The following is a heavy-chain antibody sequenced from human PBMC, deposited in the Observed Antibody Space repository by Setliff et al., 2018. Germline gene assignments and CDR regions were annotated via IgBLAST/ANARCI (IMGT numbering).Heavy chain of an antibody. CDR2: FDPEDGET. V-gene: IGHV1-24*01. CDR3: ATGLPYYDSSGYYLFDY. CDR1: GYTLTELS. Sequence: ASVKVSCKVSGYTLTELSMHWVRQAPGKGLGWMGGFDPEDGETIYAQKFQGRVTMTEDTSTDTAYMELSSLRSEDTAVYYCATGLPYYDSSGYYLFDYWGQGTLVTVS. J-gene: IGHJ4*02. D-gene: IGHD3-22*01.